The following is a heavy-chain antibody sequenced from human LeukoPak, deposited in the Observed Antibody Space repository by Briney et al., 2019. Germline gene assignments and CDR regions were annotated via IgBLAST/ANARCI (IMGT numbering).Heavy chain of an antibody. D-gene: IGHD6-6*01. CDR3: ARDEGGYGSSSAGGFDY. V-gene: IGHV3-7*01. J-gene: IGHJ4*02. Sequence: GGSLRLSCAASGFTFSSYWMSWVRQAPGKGLEWVANIKQGGSEKYYVDSVKGRFTISRDNAKNSLYLQMNSLRAEDTAVYYCARDEGGYGSSSAGGFDYWGQGTLVTVSS. CDR1: GFTFSSYW. CDR2: IKQGGSEK.